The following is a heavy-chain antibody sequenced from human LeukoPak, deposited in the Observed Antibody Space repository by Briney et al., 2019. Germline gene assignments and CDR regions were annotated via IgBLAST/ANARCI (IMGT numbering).Heavy chain of an antibody. CDR1: GFRFSDFA. D-gene: IGHD3-10*01. CDR3: ARGYGSGSYLDK. J-gene: IGHJ1*01. V-gene: IGHV3-33*01. Sequence: GRPLRLSCAASGFRFSDFAMHWVRQAPGKGLEWLALIWYDGHSTYYTDSVKGRFTISRDDANDTLYLQMTSLSADVTAVYFCARGYGSGSYLDKWGQGTLVTVSS. CDR2: IWYDGHST.